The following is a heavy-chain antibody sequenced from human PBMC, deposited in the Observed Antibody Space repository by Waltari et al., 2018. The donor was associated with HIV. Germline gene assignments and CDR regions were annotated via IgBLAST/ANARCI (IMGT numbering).Heavy chain of an antibody. D-gene: IGHD3-22*01. J-gene: IGHJ4*02. CDR2: IYYSAST. CDR1: GGSISSYY. CDR3: ARNRPPNYDSSGYPPYFDY. V-gene: IGHV4-59*01. Sequence: QVQLQESGPGLVKPSETLSLTCTVSGGSISSYYWSWIRQPPGKGREWIGYIYYSASTNYNPALKSRVTIAVDTSKNQVSLKLSSVTAADTAVYYCARNRPPNYDSSGYPPYFDYWGQGTLVTVSS.